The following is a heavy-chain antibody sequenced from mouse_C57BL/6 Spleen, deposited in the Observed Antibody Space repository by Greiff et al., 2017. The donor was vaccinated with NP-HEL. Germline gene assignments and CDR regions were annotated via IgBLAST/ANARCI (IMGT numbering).Heavy chain of an antibody. CDR2: IYPGDGDT. CDR1: GYAFSSSW. Sequence: QVQLKQSGPELVKPGASVKISCKASGYAFSSSWMNWVKQRPGKGLEWIGRIYPGDGDTNYNGKFKGKATLTADKSSSTAYMQLSSLTSEDSAVYFCARPYGSSSFFDYWGQGTTLTVSS. D-gene: IGHD1-1*01. J-gene: IGHJ2*01. V-gene: IGHV1-82*01. CDR3: ARPYGSSSFFDY.